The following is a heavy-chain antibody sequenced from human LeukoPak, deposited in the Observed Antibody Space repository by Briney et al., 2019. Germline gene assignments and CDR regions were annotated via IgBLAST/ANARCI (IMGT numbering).Heavy chain of an antibody. CDR3: ARADGTVIRHDFDY. V-gene: IGHV1-2*06. Sequence: ASVKVSCKASGYTFTGYYMHWVRQAPGQGLEWMGRINPNSGGTNYAQKFQGRVAMTRDTSISTAYMELSRLRSDDTAVYYCARADGTVIRHDFDYWGQGTLVTVSS. J-gene: IGHJ4*02. CDR2: INPNSGGT. CDR1: GYTFTGYY. D-gene: IGHD3-10*01.